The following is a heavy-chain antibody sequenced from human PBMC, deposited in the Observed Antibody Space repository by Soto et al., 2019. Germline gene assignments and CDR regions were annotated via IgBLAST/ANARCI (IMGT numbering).Heavy chain of an antibody. CDR2: IFNSGSA. Sequence: SETLSLTCTVSGVSISNYYWSWIRQRPGKGLECLGYIFNSGSAYYNPSLRSRVTISIDTSKDEFSLTLSSVTAADTAVYFCARGYSGYDYNFDYWGQGISVTVSS. V-gene: IGHV4-59*12. CDR1: GVSISNYY. J-gene: IGHJ4*02. CDR3: ARGYSGYDYNFDY. D-gene: IGHD5-12*01.